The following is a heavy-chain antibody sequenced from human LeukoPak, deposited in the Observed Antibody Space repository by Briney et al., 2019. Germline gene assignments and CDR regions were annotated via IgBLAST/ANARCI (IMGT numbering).Heavy chain of an antibody. CDR1: GFTFSDSA. Sequence: GGSLKLSCVASGFTFSDSAIHWVRQASGKGLEWIGRVGVIVTTYETAYAASVKGRFTISRDDPNNTAYLQMNSLKSEDAAVYYCTRRSDCGTFNSYGGCYNYYMDVWGKGSTVTVSS. CDR3: TRRSDCGTFNSYGGCYNYYMDV. J-gene: IGHJ6*03. CDR2: VGVIVTTYET. V-gene: IGHV3-73*01. D-gene: IGHD2/OR15-2a*01.